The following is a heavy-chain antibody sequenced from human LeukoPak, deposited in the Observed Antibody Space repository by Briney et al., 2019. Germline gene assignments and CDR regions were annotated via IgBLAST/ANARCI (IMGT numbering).Heavy chain of an antibody. CDR1: GFTFSSYW. J-gene: IGHJ6*03. CDR2: IKQDGSEK. CDR3: ARSPANSGYDRPRIFGYYYMDV. Sequence: GSLRLSCAASGFTFSSYWMSWVRQAPGKGLEWVANIKQDGSEKYYVDSVKGRFTISRDNAKNSLYLQMNSLRAEDTAVYYCARSPANSGYDRPRIFGYYYMDVWGKGTTVTISS. V-gene: IGHV3-7*01. D-gene: IGHD5-12*01.